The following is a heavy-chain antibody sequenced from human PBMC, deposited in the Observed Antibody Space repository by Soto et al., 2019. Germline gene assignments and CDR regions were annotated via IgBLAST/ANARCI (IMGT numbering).Heavy chain of an antibody. CDR3: AKASTYGESDY. D-gene: IGHD3-10*01. J-gene: IGHJ4*02. V-gene: IGHV1-2*02. CDR2: VDPNSGAT. Sequence: ASLKVSCKASGYTFTVYFIHWVRQAPGQGLEWMGWVDPNSGATSYSQKFQDRVTMTRDTSISTAYMELSSLRSDDTAVYFCAKASTYGESDYWGQGTLVTVPS. CDR1: GYTFTVYF.